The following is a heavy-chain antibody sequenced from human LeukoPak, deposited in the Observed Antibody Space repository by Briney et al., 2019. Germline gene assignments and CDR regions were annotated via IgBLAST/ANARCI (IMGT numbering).Heavy chain of an antibody. Sequence: GGSLRLSCAASGFTFRNYGMNWVRQAPGKGLQWVSGILDNGGDTFYADSVQGRFTISRDNSKNTLYLQLNSLRAEDTAVYYCSKWKAIVLVPAARSPIDYWGQGTLVTVSS. CDR3: SKWKAIVLVPAARSPIDY. D-gene: IGHD2-2*01. CDR1: GFTFRNYG. J-gene: IGHJ4*02. V-gene: IGHV3-23*01. CDR2: ILDNGGDT.